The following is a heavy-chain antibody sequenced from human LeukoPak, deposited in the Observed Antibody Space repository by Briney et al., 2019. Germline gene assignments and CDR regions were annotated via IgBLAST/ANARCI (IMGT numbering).Heavy chain of an antibody. V-gene: IGHV3-30*18. D-gene: IGHD5-12*01. J-gene: IGHJ4*02. CDR2: ISYDGSNK. CDR3: AKVVSGYDPGHFDY. Sequence: EGSLRLSCAASGFTFSSYGMHWVRQAPGKGLEWVAVISYDGSNKYYADSVKGRFTISRDNSKNTLYLQMNSLRAEDTAVYYCAKVVSGYDPGHFDYWGQGTLVTVSS. CDR1: GFTFSSYG.